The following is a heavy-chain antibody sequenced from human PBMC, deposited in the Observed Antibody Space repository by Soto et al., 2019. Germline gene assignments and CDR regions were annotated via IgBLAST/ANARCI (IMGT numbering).Heavy chain of an antibody. D-gene: IGHD1-26*01. Sequence: ASVKVSCKASGYTFTSYYMYWVRQAPGQGLEWMGIINPSGGSTSYAQKFQGRVTMTRDTSTSTVYMELSSLRSEDTAVYYCARVPRRSGSYGHFDYWGQGTLVTVSS. CDR1: GYTFTSYY. CDR3: ARVPRRSGSYGHFDY. J-gene: IGHJ4*02. CDR2: INPSGGST. V-gene: IGHV1-46*01.